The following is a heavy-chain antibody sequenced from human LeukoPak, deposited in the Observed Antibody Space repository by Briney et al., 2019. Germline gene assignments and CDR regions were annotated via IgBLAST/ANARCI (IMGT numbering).Heavy chain of an antibody. D-gene: IGHD5-18*01. CDR2: IYYSGST. CDR3: ARAPXWIXLXXYXXXXXDV. Sequence: SETLSLTCTVSGGSISSYYWSWIRQPPGKGLEWIGYIYYSGSTNYNPSLKSRVTISVDTSKNQFSLKLSSVTAADTAVYYCARAPXWIXLXXYXXXXXDVWXXGTTVTVS. V-gene: IGHV4-59*01. J-gene: IGHJ6*02. CDR1: GGSISSYY.